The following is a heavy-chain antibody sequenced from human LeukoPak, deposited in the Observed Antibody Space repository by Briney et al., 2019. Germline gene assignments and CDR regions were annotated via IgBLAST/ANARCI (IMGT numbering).Heavy chain of an antibody. J-gene: IGHJ5*02. V-gene: IGHV1-18*01. CDR1: GGTFSSYG. CDR3: ARDGLGYDFWSGLNWFDP. CDR2: ISAYNGNT. D-gene: IGHD3-3*01. Sequence: ASVKVSCKASGGTFSSYGISWVRQAPGQGLEWMGWISAYNGNTNYAQKLQGRVTMTTDTSTSTAYMELRSLRSDDTAVYYCARDGLGYDFWSGLNWFDPWGQGTLVTVSS.